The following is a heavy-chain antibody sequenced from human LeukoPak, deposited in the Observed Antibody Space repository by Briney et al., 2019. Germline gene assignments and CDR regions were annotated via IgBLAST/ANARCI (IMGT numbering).Heavy chain of an antibody. Sequence: SETLSLTCTVSGGSISSSSYYWGWIRQPPGKGLEWIGTIYYSGTTYYNPSLKSRVTISIDTSTNQFSLKLNSVTAADTAVYYCASLQNIVGATPLPDYWGQGTLVTVSS. CDR1: GGSISSSSYY. CDR2: IYYSGTT. CDR3: ASLQNIVGATPLPDY. V-gene: IGHV4-39*07. J-gene: IGHJ4*02. D-gene: IGHD1-26*01.